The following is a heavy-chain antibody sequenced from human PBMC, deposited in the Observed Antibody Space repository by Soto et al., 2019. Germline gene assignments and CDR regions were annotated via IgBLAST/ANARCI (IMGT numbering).Heavy chain of an antibody. CDR1: GGSISSGGYY. D-gene: IGHD1-7*01. J-gene: IGHJ4*02. CDR2: MYYSGST. Sequence: QVQLQESGPGLVKPSQTLSLTCTVSGGSISSGGYYWSWIRQHPGKGLEWIGYMYYSGSTYYNQSLKSRVTISVDMSKNQFSLKLSSVTAADTAVYYCARVGSELSYYFDYWGQGTLVTVSS. V-gene: IGHV4-31*03. CDR3: ARVGSELSYYFDY.